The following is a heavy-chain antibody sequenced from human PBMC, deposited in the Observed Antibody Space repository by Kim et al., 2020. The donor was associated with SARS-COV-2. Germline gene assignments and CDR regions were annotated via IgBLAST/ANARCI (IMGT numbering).Heavy chain of an antibody. J-gene: IGHJ6*02. Sequence: DPVSGRCPISKDISKNTLYLQMRSLRAEDTAVYYCAKAVGEYYYYYAMDVWGQGTTVTVSS. D-gene: IGHD3-10*01. CDR3: AKAVGEYYYYYAMDV. V-gene: IGHV3-23*01.